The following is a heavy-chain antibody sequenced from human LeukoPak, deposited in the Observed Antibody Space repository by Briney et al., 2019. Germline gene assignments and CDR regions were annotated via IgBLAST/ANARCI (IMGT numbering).Heavy chain of an antibody. CDR2: IIPIFGTA. D-gene: IGHD3-22*01. J-gene: IGHJ5*02. CDR1: GGTFSSYA. V-gene: IGHV1-69*13. Sequence: ASVKVSCKASGGTFSSYAISWVRQAPGQGLEWMGGIIPIFGTANCAQKFQGRVTIAADESTSTAYMELSSLRSEDTAVYYCARSGPPTYYYDSSGYLYNWFDPWGQGTLVTVSS. CDR3: ARSGPPTYYYDSSGYLYNWFDP.